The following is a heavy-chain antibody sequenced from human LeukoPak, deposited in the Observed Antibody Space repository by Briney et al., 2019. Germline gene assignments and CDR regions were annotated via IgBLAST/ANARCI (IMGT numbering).Heavy chain of an antibody. J-gene: IGHJ4*02. D-gene: IGHD6-13*01. V-gene: IGHV3-9*01. CDR3: AKDTGYSSSWPHFDY. CDR1: GFTFDDYA. Sequence: GRSLRLCCAASGFTFDDYAMHWVRQAPGKGLEWVSGISWNSGSIGYADSVKGRFTISRDNAKNSLYLQMNSLRAEDTALYYCAKDTGYSSSWPHFDYWGQGTLVTVSS. CDR2: ISWNSGSI.